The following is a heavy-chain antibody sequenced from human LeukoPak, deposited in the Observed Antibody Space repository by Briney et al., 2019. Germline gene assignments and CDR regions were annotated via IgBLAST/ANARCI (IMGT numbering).Heavy chain of an antibody. CDR2: ISSSSSYT. J-gene: IGHJ3*02. V-gene: IGHV3-11*05. Sequence: GSLRLSCAASGFTFSDYYMSWIRQAPGKGLEWVSYISSSSSYTNYADSVKGRFTISRDNAKNSLYLQMNSLRAEDTAVYYYARGAKGAFDIWGQGTMVTVSS. CDR1: GFTFSDYY. CDR3: ARGAKGAFDI.